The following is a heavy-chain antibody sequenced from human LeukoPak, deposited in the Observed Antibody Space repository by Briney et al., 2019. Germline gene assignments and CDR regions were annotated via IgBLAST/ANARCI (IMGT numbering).Heavy chain of an antibody. V-gene: IGHV3-23*01. CDR2: ISGSGGST. CDR3: AKERHSVTAFDY. CDR1: GFTFSSYA. D-gene: IGHD2-21*02. Sequence: GGSLRLSCAASGFTFSSYAMTWVRQAPGKGLEWVSAISGSGGSTYYADSVKGRFTISRDNSQNTLYLQMNSLRAEDTAVYYCAKERHSVTAFDYWGQGTLVTVSS. J-gene: IGHJ4*02.